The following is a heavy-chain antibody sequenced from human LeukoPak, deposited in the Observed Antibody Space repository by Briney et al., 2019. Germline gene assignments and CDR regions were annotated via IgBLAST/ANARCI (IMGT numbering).Heavy chain of an antibody. V-gene: IGHV1-2*02. CDR2: INPNSGGT. Sequence: ASVKVSCKASGYTFTGYYMHWVRQAPGRGLEWMGWINPNSGGTNYAQKFQGRVTMTRDTSISTAYMELSRLRSDDTAVYYCARVDSSRRDTMVAIDYWGQGTLVTVSS. D-gene: IGHD3-10*01. CDR1: GYTFTGYY. J-gene: IGHJ4*02. CDR3: ARVDSSRRDTMVAIDY.